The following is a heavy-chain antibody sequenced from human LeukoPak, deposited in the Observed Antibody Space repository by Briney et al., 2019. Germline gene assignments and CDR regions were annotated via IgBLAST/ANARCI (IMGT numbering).Heavy chain of an antibody. CDR3: ARDKSEYYDFWSVIWRRDAFDI. V-gene: IGHV4-38-2*02. D-gene: IGHD3-3*01. Sequence: PSETLSLTCTVSGYSIGSGYYWGWIRQPPGKGLEWIGSIYHSGSTYYNPSLKSRVTISVDTSKNQFSLKLSSVIAADTAVYYCARDKSEYYDFWSVIWRRDAFDIWGQGTMVTVSS. CDR2: IYHSGST. CDR1: GYSIGSGYY. J-gene: IGHJ3*02.